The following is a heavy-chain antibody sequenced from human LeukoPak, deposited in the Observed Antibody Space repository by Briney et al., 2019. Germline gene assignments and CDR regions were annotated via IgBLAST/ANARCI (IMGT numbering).Heavy chain of an antibody. V-gene: IGHV3-33*01. D-gene: IGHD2-2*01. CDR3: ARDYHGLDY. CDR2: IWYDGNNK. CDR1: GCTFRNFG. Sequence: GGSLRLSCAASGCTFRNFGMHWVRQAPGKGLEWVAVIWYDGNNKYYADSVKGRFTISRDNSKNTLYLQMKSLRAEDTAVYYCARDYHGLDYWGQGTLVTVSS. J-gene: IGHJ4*02.